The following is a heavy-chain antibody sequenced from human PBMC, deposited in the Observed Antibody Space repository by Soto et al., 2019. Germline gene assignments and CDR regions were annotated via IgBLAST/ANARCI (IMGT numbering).Heavy chain of an antibody. CDR1: GFTFSSYA. CDR2: ISYDGSNK. V-gene: IGHV3-30-3*01. J-gene: IGHJ4*02. D-gene: IGHD3-22*01. CDR3: ARGGHYYDSSGYQATTHDY. Sequence: QVQLVESGGGVVQPGRSLRLSCAASGFTFSSYAMHWVRQAPGKGLEWVAVISYDGSNKYYADSVKGRFTISRDNSKNTLYLHMNSLRAEDTAVYYCARGGHYYDSSGYQATTHDYWGQGTLVTVSS.